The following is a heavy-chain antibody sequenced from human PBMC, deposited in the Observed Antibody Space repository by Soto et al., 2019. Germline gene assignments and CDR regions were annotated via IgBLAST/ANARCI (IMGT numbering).Heavy chain of an antibody. CDR2: IIPIVGTA. CDR3: AIGRAGMATNLDPFDS. D-gene: IGHD5-12*01. Sequence: HVQLVQSGAEVKKPGSSVKVSCKASGGTVSSYAISWVRQAPGQKLEWVGGIIPIVGTANYAQKFQGRVTITADESTSTAYMERSGLRSEDTAVYYCAIGRAGMATNLDPFDSWGQGTMVTVSS. V-gene: IGHV1-69*01. CDR1: GGTVSSYA. J-gene: IGHJ3*02.